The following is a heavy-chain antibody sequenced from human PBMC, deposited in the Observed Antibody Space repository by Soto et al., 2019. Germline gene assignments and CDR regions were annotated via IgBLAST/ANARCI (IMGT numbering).Heavy chain of an antibody. J-gene: IGHJ3*02. V-gene: IGHV4-30-4*01. CDR2: IYYSGST. Sequence: QVQLQESGPGLVKPSQTLSLTCTVSGGSISRGDYYWSWIRQPPGKGLEWIGYIYYSGSTYYNPSLKSRVTISVDTSKNQFSLKLSSVTAADTAVYYCARDQFRQQRSRGAFDIWGQGTMVTVSS. CDR1: GGSISRGDYY. CDR3: ARDQFRQQRSRGAFDI. D-gene: IGHD6-13*01.